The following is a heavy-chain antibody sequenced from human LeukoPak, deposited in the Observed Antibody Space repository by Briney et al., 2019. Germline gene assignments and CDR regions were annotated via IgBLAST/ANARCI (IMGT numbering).Heavy chain of an antibody. CDR2: IYYTGST. CDR1: GGSVSGGSYY. CDR3: AREWITGGSYPRWFDP. Sequence: SETLSLTCTVSGGSVSGGSYYWSWIRQPPGKRLEWIGYIYYTGSTTYNPSLKSRVTMSLDASKNQFSLKLTSVTAADTAVYYCAREWITGGSYPRWFDPWGQGTLVTVSS. D-gene: IGHD1-26*01. V-gene: IGHV4-61*01. J-gene: IGHJ5*02.